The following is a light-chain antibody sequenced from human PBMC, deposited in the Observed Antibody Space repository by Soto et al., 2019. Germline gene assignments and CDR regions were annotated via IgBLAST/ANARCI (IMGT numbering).Light chain of an antibody. CDR2: EAS. CDR1: QSVSSD. J-gene: IGKJ4*01. V-gene: IGKV3-11*01. CDR3: QQRSNWPLT. Sequence: EIVLTQSPATRALSPGERATLSCMSSQSVSSDLAGYQQKPGQAPRLLIYEASNRATGIPDRFSGSGSGTDFTLTIISREPEDFAVYYCQQRSNWPLTFGGGTKVEIK.